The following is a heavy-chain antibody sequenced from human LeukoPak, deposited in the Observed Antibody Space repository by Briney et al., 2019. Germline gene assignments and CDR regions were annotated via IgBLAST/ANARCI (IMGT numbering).Heavy chain of an antibody. CDR2: INPNSGGT. V-gene: IGHV1-2*02. CDR1: GYTFTGYY. J-gene: IGHJ4*02. Sequence: ASVKVSCKASGYTFTGYYMHWVRQAPGQGLEWMGWINPNSGGTNYAQKFQGRVTMTRDTSISTAYMELSRLRSDDTAVYYCARESLRWLRFTYFDYWGQGTLVTVSS. CDR3: ARESLRWLRFTYFDY. D-gene: IGHD5-12*01.